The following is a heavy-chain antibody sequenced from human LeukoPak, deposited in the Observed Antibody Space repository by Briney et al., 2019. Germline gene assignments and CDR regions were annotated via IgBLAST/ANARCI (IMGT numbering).Heavy chain of an antibody. CDR2: IYHSGST. Sequence: SETLSLTCTVSGYSISSGYYWGWIRQPPGKGLEWIGSIYHSGSTYYNPSLKSRVTISVDTSKNQFSLKLSSVTAADTAVYYCARAVTSSSSWYKWVNWFDPWGQGTLVTVSS. CDR1: GYSISSGYY. D-gene: IGHD6-13*01. CDR3: ARAVTSSSSWYKWVNWFDP. J-gene: IGHJ5*02. V-gene: IGHV4-38-2*02.